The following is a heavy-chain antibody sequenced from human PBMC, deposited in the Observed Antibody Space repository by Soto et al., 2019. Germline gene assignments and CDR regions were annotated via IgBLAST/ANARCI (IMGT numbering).Heavy chain of an antibody. CDR2: ISAYNGNT. CDR3: ARSGTSGHDAFDI. Sequence: QVQLVQSGAEVKKPGASVKVSCKASGYTFPRYGITWMRQAPGQGLEWMGWISAYNGNTNYAQKLQGRVTMTTDTSTSTVYMELRSLRSDDTAVYSCARSGTSGHDAFDIWGQGTMVTVSS. D-gene: IGHD1-26*01. J-gene: IGHJ3*02. V-gene: IGHV1-18*01. CDR1: GYTFPRYG.